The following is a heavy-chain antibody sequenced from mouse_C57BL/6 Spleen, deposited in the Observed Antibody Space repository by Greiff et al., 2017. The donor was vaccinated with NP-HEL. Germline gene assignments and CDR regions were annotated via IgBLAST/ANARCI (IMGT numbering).Heavy chain of an antibody. CDR2: ISSGGSYT. CDR1: GFTFSSYG. D-gene: IGHD1-1*02. J-gene: IGHJ3*01. V-gene: IGHV5-6*02. Sequence: DVMLVESGGDLVKPGGSLKLSCAASGFTFSSYGMSWVRQTPDKRLEWVATISSGGSYTYYPDSVKVRFTISRDNAKNTLYLQMSSLKSEDTSMYYCARLLGGSWFAYWGQGTLVTVAA. CDR3: ARLLGGSWFAY.